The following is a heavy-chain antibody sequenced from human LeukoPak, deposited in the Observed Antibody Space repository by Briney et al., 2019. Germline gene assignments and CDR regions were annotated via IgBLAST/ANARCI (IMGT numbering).Heavy chain of an antibody. J-gene: IGHJ4*02. Sequence: GASVKVSCKASGYTFIDYYMHWVRQAPGQGLEWMGIINPRGGSTIYAQDFQGRVTLTRDTSTSTVYMELSSLRSEDTAVYYCARRYYDNSGHSYGYYFGYWGQGTLVTVSS. CDR2: INPRGGST. D-gene: IGHD3-22*01. CDR3: ARRYYDNSGHSYGYYFGY. V-gene: IGHV1-46*01. CDR1: GYTFIDYY.